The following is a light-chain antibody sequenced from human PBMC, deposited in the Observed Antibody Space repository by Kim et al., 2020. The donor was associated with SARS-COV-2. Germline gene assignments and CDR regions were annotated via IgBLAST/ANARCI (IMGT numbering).Light chain of an antibody. Sequence: KTVAIACTLGSGSIASNYVQWYQQRPGSAPTTVIYEDNQRPSGVPDRFSGSIDSSTNSASLTISELKTEDEADYYCQSYDSSNHVVFGGGTQLTVL. J-gene: IGLJ2*01. CDR1: SGSIASNY. CDR3: QSYDSSNHVV. V-gene: IGLV6-57*03. CDR2: EDN.